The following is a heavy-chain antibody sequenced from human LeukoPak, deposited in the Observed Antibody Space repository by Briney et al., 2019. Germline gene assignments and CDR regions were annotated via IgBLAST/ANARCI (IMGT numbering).Heavy chain of an antibody. CDR1: GGTFSSYA. D-gene: IGHD5-24*01. CDR3: ARGGPCDGYNYGTFDI. J-gene: IGHJ3*02. V-gene: IGHV1-69*05. Sequence: GASAKVSCKASGGTFSSYAISWVRQAPGQGLEWMGGIIPIIGTANYAQKFQGRVTITTDEYTSTAYMELSSLRSEDTAVYYCARGGPCDGYNYGTFDIWGQGTMVTVSS. CDR2: IIPIIGTA.